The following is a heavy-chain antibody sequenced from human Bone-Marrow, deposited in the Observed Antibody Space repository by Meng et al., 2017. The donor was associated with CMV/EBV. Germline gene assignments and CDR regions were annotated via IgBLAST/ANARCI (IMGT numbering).Heavy chain of an antibody. CDR1: GFTFSSYW. J-gene: IGHJ4*02. CDR3: ARDPDFSDSSGYYFDY. V-gene: IGHV3-74*01. D-gene: IGHD3-22*01. Sequence: GGSLRLSCAASGFTFSSYWMHWVRQAPGKGLVWVSRINSDGSSTSYADSVKGRFTISRDNSKSTLFLQMNSLRAEDTAVYYCARDPDFSDSSGYYFDYWGQGTLVTVSS. CDR2: INSDGSST.